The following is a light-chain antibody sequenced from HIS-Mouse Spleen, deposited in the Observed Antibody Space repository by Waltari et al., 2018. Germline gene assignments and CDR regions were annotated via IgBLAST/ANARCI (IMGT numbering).Light chain of an antibody. J-gene: IGLJ3*02. CDR3: CSYAGSSTWV. CDR1: SSDVGSYNL. V-gene: IGLV2-23*01. Sequence: SALTQPASVSGSPGQSITISCTGTSSDVGSYNLVSWYQQHPGKAPKLMIYEGSKRPSGVANPFSCSTSGNTASLTISGLQAEDEADYYCCSYAGSSTWVFGGGTKLTVL. CDR2: EGS.